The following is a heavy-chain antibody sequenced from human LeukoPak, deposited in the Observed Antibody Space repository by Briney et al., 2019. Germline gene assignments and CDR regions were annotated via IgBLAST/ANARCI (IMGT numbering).Heavy chain of an antibody. D-gene: IGHD5-18*01. Sequence: PSETLSLTCTVSGGSISSYYWSWIRQPPGKGLEWIGYIYYSGSTNYNPSLKSRVTISVDTSKNQFSLKLSSVTAADTAVYYCARQTPIQLWTPNWFDPRGQGTLVTVSS. CDR3: ARQTPIQLWTPNWFDP. CDR2: IYYSGST. J-gene: IGHJ5*02. V-gene: IGHV4-59*08. CDR1: GGSISSYY.